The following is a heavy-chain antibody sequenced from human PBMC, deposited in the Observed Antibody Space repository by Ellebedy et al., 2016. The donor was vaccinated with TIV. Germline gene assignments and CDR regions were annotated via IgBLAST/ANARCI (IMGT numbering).Heavy chain of an antibody. J-gene: IGHJ4*02. CDR2: IYHSGST. CDR1: GGSISSSNW. Sequence: SETLSLXXAVSGGSISSSNWWSWVRQPPGKGLEWIGEIYHSGSTNYNPSLKSRVTISVDKSKNQFSLKLSSVTAADTAVYYCARYSYGYGPLGYWGQGTLVTVSS. V-gene: IGHV4-4*02. D-gene: IGHD5-18*01. CDR3: ARYSYGYGPLGY.